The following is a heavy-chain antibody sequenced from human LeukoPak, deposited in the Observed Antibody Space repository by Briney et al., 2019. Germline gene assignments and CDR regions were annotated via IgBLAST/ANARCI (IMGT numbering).Heavy chain of an antibody. D-gene: IGHD3-22*01. Sequence: GGSLRLSCAASGFTFSSYAMSWVRQAPGKGLEWVSAISGSGGSTYYADSVKGRFTISRDNSKNTLYLQMNSLRAADTAVYYCAKDPTHYRVWDDYDSTVLSYWGQGTLVTVSS. CDR1: GFTFSSYA. J-gene: IGHJ4*02. CDR2: ISGSGGST. V-gene: IGHV3-23*01. CDR3: AKDPTHYRVWDDYDSTVLSY.